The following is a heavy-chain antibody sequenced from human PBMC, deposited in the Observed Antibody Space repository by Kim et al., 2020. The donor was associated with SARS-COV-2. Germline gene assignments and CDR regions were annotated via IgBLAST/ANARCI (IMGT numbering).Heavy chain of an antibody. Sequence: GGSLRLSCAASGFTFNNYWMSWVRQAPGKGLEWVANINQDGTDKRYVDSVKGRFIISRYNAENSLYLQMNSLRAEDTAVYYCARDRGGGSDRDFDYWGQGTLCTVSS. J-gene: IGHJ4*02. CDR1: GFTFNNYW. D-gene: IGHD1-26*01. CDR3: ARDRGGGSDRDFDY. V-gene: IGHV3-7*01. CDR2: INQDGTDK.